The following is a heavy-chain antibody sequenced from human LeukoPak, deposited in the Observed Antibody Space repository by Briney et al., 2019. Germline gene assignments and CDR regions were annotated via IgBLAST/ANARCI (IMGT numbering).Heavy chain of an antibody. V-gene: IGHV3-7*01. CDR1: GFTFRSYW. CDR2: INQDGSEK. D-gene: IGHD4-17*01. J-gene: IGHJ4*02. CDR3: AREYDYGDPGIDY. Sequence: GGSLRLSCAASGFTFRSYWMSLVRRAPGKGLEWVANINQDGSEKNYVDSVKGRFTTFRDNPKNSLYLEMDSLRVEDTAVYYCAREYDYGDPGIDYWGQGALVTVSS.